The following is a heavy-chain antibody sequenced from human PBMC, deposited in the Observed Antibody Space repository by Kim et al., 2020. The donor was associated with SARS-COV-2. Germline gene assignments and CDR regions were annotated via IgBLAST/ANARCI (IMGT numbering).Heavy chain of an antibody. J-gene: IGHJ5*02. V-gene: IGHV3-23*01. CDR1: GFTFSSYA. Sequence: GGSLRLSCAASGFTFSSYAMSWVRQAPGKGLQWVSAISGSGGSTYYADSVKGRFTISRDNSKNTLYLQMNSLRAEDTAVYYCAKDQADYYGSGSYWQNVRNNWFDPWGQGTLVTVSS. CDR2: ISGSGGST. CDR3: AKDQADYYGSGSYWQNVRNNWFDP. D-gene: IGHD3-10*01.